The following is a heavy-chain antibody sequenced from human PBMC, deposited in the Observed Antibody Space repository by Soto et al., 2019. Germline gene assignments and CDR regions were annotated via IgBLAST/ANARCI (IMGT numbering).Heavy chain of an antibody. J-gene: IGHJ6*02. D-gene: IGHD3-10*01. CDR3: SFLGSRYYGMGV. CDR2: ISGSGGNT. Sequence: EVQLLESGGGLVQPGGSLRLSCAASGLTFSSYAMSWVRQAPGKGLEWVSAISGSGGNTYYGDSVKGRFTISRDNSKNSLYLQMNSLSVGDTAGYYCSFLGSRYYGMGVWGQGTTVTVSS. V-gene: IGHV3-23*01. CDR1: GLTFSSYA.